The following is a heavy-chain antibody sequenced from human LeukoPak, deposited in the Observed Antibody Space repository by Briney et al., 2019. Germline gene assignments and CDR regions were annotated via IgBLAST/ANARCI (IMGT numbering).Heavy chain of an antibody. CDR3: ARTTPRGNYVPDY. Sequence: SETLSLTCTVPGGSISSYYWSWIRQPPGKGLEWIGYIYYSGSTNYNPSLKSRVTISVDTSKNQFSLKLSSVTAADTAVYYCARTTPRGNYVPDYWGQGTLVTVSS. V-gene: IGHV4-59*01. J-gene: IGHJ4*02. CDR2: IYYSGST. CDR1: GGSISSYY. D-gene: IGHD4-11*01.